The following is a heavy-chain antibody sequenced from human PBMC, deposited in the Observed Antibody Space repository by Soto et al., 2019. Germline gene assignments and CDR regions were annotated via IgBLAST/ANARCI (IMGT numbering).Heavy chain of an antibody. CDR1: GFTFSNYA. J-gene: IGHJ2*01. Sequence: EVQLLESGGGLVQPGGSLRLSCAASGFTFSNYAMTWVRQAPGKGLEWVSGISGSGGNTYYADSVKGRFTISRDNSKNMMYLQMNSLRAEDPAVFYSAKDWRYYGSGRPNVDLWGRGTLVTVSS. D-gene: IGHD3-10*01. CDR3: AKDWRYYGSGRPNVDL. V-gene: IGHV3-23*01. CDR2: ISGSGGNT.